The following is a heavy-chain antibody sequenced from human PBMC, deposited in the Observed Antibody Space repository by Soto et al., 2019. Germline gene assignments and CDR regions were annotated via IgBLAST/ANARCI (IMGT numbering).Heavy chain of an antibody. Sequence: ASVQVSRMASGYTFTSDYIHWVRQAPGPELEWVAMINTGGGHTKNEQMFQGRVTLTRDTSTGTVDMELSSLTSADTAVYYCARGPSCGGYCYLFDYWGQGSLVTVSS. J-gene: IGHJ4*02. D-gene: IGHD2-21*02. V-gene: IGHV1-46*01. CDR2: INTGGGHT. CDR3: ARGPSCGGYCYLFDY. CDR1: GYTFTSDY.